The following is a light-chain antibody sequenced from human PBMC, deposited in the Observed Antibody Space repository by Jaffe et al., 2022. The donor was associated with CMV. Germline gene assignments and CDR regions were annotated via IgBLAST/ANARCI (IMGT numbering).Light chain of an antibody. V-gene: IGLV2-14*03. J-gene: IGLJ3*02. CDR2: DAT. Sequence: QSALTQPASVSGSPGQSITISCTGTSSDVGGYNYVSWYQQHPGKAPKLMIYDATNRPSGISNRFSGSKAGNTAFLTISGLQAEDESHYYCSSYTSIATLVFGGGTKLTVL. CDR1: SSDVGGYNY. CDR3: SSYTSIATLV.